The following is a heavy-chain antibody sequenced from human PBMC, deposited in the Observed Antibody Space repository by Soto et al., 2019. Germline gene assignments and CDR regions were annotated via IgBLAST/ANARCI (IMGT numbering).Heavy chain of an antibody. J-gene: IGHJ5*02. Sequence: GASVKVSFKASGYSFTSYYMHWVRQAPGQGLEWMGIINPSGGSTSYAQKFQGRVTMTRDTSTSTVYMELSSLRSEDTAVYYCARGRPVGWFDPWGQGTLVTVSS. D-gene: IGHD1-26*01. V-gene: IGHV1-46*01. CDR2: INPSGGST. CDR3: ARGRPVGWFDP. CDR1: GYSFTSYY.